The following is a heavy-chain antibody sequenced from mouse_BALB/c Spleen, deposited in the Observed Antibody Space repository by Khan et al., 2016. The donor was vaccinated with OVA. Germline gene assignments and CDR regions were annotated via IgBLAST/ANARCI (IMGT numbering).Heavy chain of an antibody. D-gene: IGHD1-1*02. Sequence: QVQLKESGAELVRPGVSVKISCKASGYTFTDYAMHWVKQRHAKSLEWIGVISTIYGDADYNQKFQGKASMTVDRSSSTVYMELARLTSEDSAIYSCVRGGKCAYWGQGTLVTVSA. J-gene: IGHJ3*01. CDR1: GYTFTDYA. V-gene: IGHV1S137*01. CDR2: ISTIYGDA. CDR3: VRGGKCAY.